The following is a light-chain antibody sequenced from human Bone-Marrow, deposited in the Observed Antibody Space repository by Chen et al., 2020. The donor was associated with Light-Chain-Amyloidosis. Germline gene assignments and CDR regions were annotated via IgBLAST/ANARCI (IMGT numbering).Light chain of an antibody. CDR2: EST. CDR1: SSDVGGDNH. Sequence: QSSLPQPASVAGSPRRSITISCTGTSSDVGGDNHVSWYQQHPDKAPKLMIYESTNRPSWVPDRFSGSKSDNTASLTISGLQTEDEADYFCSSYTITNTLVFGSGTRVTVL. CDR3: SSYTITNTLV. V-gene: IGLV2-14*01. J-gene: IGLJ1*01.